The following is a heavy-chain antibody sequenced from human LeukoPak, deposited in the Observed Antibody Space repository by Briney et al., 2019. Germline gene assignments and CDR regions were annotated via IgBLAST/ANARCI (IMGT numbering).Heavy chain of an antibody. CDR2: ISGSGGTT. CDR3: AKEVEWPHYGLDV. D-gene: IGHD3-3*01. CDR1: GFTFSIYG. J-gene: IGHJ6*02. V-gene: IGHV3-23*01. Sequence: GGSLRLSCAASGFTFSIYGMSWVRQAPGKGLEWVSAISGSGGTTYYADSVKGRFTISRDNSKNTLYLQMSSVRAEDTAVYYCAKEVEWPHYGLDVWGQGTTVTVSS.